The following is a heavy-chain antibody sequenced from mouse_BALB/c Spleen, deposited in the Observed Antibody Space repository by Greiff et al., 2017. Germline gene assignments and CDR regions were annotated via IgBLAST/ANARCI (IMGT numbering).Heavy chain of an antibody. CDR3: ARPGGGSSSYYYAMDY. Sequence: DVKLVQSGGGLVQPGGSMKLSCAASGFTFSDAWMDWVRQTPGKGLEWVAEIRSKANNHASYYTESVKGRFTISRDDSKSSVYLQINSLRAEDTGIYYCARPGGGSSSYYYAMDYWGQGTSVTVSS. V-gene: IGHV6-6*01. CDR2: IRSKANNHAS. CDR1: GFTFSDAW. J-gene: IGHJ4*01. D-gene: IGHD1-1*01.